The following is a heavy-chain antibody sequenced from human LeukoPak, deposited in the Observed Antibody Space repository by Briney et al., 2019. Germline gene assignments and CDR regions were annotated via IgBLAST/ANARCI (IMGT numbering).Heavy chain of an antibody. CDR2: ITSGSSYR. J-gene: IGHJ6*03. CDR1: GFTFSSYD. CDR3: ARDPYSGSYGNYYYYYMDV. D-gene: IGHD1-26*01. V-gene: IGHV3-21*01. Sequence: GGSLRLSCAASGFTFSSYDMNWVRQAPGKGLEWVSSITSGSSYRFYADSVKGRFTISRDNAKNSLYLQMNSLRAEDTAVYYCARDPYSGSYGNYYYYYMDVWGKGTTVTISS.